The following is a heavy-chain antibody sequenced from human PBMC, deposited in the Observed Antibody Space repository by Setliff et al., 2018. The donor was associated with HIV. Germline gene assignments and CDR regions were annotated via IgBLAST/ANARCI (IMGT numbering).Heavy chain of an antibody. V-gene: IGHV4-34*01. D-gene: IGHD1-26*01. CDR1: SGSLTGYY. CDR2: INHNGNT. CDR3: ATYAVGEGGRGH. Sequence: SETLSLTCAVYSGSLTGYYWSWIRQPPGKGLEWIGEINHNGNTNYNPSLKSRVTMSVDTSKNQFFLKLSSVTAADTALYYCATYAVGEGGRGHWGQGVLVTVSS. J-gene: IGHJ4*02.